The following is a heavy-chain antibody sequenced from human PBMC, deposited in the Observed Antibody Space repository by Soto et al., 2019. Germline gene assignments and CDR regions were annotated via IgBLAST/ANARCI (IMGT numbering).Heavy chain of an antibody. Sequence: QVQLQESGPGLVEPSQTLSLTCSVSGGSIRSTGYYWSWIRQHPGKGLEWIGYIYSGGSTKYNPSLQRRLSLSIDTSKNQFSLRLNALTAADTAVYYCARGSYGSGSYFRASFDLWGLGTLVTVSS. CDR3: ARGSYGSGSYFRASFDL. CDR1: GGSIRSTGYY. V-gene: IGHV4-31*03. CDR2: IYSGGST. J-gene: IGHJ4*02. D-gene: IGHD3-10*01.